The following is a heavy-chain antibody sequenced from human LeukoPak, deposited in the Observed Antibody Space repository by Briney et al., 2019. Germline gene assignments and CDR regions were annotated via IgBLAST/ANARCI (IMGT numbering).Heavy chain of an antibody. CDR3: ARDLEGGRYYYYGMDV. CDR1: GGSISSYY. CDR2: IYTSGST. D-gene: IGHD1-1*01. J-gene: IGHJ6*02. V-gene: IGHV4-4*07. Sequence: SETLSLTCTVSGGSISSYYWSWIRQPAGKGLEWIGRIYTSGSTNYSPSLKSRVTMSVDTSKNQFSLKLSSVTAADTAVYYCARDLEGGRYYYYGMDVWGQGTTVTVSS.